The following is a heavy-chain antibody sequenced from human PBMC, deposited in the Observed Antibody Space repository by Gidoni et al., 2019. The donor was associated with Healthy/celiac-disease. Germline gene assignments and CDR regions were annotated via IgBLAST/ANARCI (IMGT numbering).Heavy chain of an antibody. CDR1: GFTFSSYA. CDR2: ISGSGGST. J-gene: IGHJ4*02. V-gene: IGHV3-23*01. Sequence: EVQLLESGGGLVQPGGSLRLSCAASGFTFSSYAMSWVRQAPGKGLEWVSAISGSGGSTYYADSVKGRFTISRDNSKNTLYLQMNSLRAEDTAVYYCAKGRVGQWFGEDGVDFDYWGQGTLVTVSS. D-gene: IGHD3-10*01. CDR3: AKGRVGQWFGEDGVDFDY.